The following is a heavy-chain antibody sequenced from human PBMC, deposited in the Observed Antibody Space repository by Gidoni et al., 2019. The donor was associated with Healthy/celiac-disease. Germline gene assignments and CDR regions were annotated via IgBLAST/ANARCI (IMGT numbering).Heavy chain of an antibody. V-gene: IGHV3-33*01. Sequence: QVQLVESGGGVVQPGRSLRLSCAASGFTFSSYGMHWVRQAPGKGLEWVAVIWYDGSNKYYADSVKGRFTISRDNSKNTLYLQMNSLRAEDTAVYYCARDREAVAGGVLDYWGQGTLVTVSS. J-gene: IGHJ4*02. CDR3: ARDREAVAGGVLDY. CDR2: IWYDGSNK. CDR1: GFTFSSYG. D-gene: IGHD6-19*01.